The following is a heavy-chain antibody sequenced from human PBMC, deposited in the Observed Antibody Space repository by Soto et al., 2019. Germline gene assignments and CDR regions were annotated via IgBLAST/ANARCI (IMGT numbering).Heavy chain of an antibody. Sequence: GGSLRLSCAASGFTLNSYWMHWVRQTPGKGLVWVSYIYSDGSGTSYADSVKGRFTISRDNGKNTLYLQVNRLRVDDTAVYCCARGHSHARDYWGEGNLVTVPS. CDR2: IYSDGSGT. V-gene: IGHV3-74*01. J-gene: IGHJ4*02. CDR1: GFTLNSYW. CDR3: ARGHSHARDY. D-gene: IGHD5-18*01.